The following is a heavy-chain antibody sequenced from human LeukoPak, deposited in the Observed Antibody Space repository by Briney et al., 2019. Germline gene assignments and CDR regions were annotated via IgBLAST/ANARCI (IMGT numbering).Heavy chain of an antibody. Sequence: GGSLRLSCAASGFTVSSNYMSWVRQAPGKGLEWVSVIYSGGSTYYADSVKGRFTISRDNAKNSLYLQMNSLRAEDTAVYYCARHHLEQWLVRLQHWGQGTLVTVSS. J-gene: IGHJ1*01. CDR2: IYSGGST. CDR3: ARHHLEQWLVRLQH. CDR1: GFTVSSNY. D-gene: IGHD6-19*01. V-gene: IGHV3-66*04.